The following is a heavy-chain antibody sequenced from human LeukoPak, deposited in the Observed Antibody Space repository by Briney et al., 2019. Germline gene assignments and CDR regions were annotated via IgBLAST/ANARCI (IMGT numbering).Heavy chain of an antibody. D-gene: IGHD3-22*01. Sequence: PSETLSLTCTVSGGSISSSSYYWGWIRQPPGKGLEWIGSIYYSGSTYYNPSLKSRVTISVDTSKNQFPLKLSSVTAADTAVYYCARGDTYYYDKPFDYWGQGTLVTVSS. V-gene: IGHV4-39*06. CDR3: ARGDTYYYDKPFDY. CDR1: GGSISSSSYY. J-gene: IGHJ4*02. CDR2: IYYSGST.